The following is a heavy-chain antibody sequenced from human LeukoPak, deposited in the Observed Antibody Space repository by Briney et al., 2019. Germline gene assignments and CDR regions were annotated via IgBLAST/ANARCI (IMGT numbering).Heavy chain of an antibody. CDR3: SLSGDNDAFDI. J-gene: IGHJ3*02. V-gene: IGHV3-23*01. Sequence: PGGSLRLSCAASGFTFRSYAMNWVRQAPGKGLEWVSVISGSGGSTYYADSVKGRFTISRDNSKNTLYLQMNSLRAEDTAVYYCSLSGDNDAFDIWGQGTKATVSS. D-gene: IGHD3-10*01. CDR2: ISGSGGST. CDR1: GFTFRSYA.